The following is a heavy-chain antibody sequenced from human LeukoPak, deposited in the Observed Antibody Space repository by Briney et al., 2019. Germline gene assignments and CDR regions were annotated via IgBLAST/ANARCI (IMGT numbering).Heavy chain of an antibody. CDR3: AADGGGLSSVVTPRSSPFDY. CDR2: FDPADGET. J-gene: IGHJ4*02. Sequence: GASLKLSCKVSGYTLNELSMHWVRQAPGQRVEWMGGFDPADGETVYAHRFQGRLTMTEDTSTNTGYMELTRLRSEDTAVYYCAADGGGLSSVVTPRSSPFDYWGQGTLVTVSS. V-gene: IGHV1-24*01. D-gene: IGHD4-23*01. CDR1: GYTLNELS.